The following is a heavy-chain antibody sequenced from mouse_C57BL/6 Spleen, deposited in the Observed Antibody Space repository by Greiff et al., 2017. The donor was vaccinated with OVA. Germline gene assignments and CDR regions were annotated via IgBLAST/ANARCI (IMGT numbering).Heavy chain of an antibody. Sequence: EVQGVESGEGLVKPGGSLKLSCAASGFTFSSYAMSWVRQTPEKRLEWVAYISSGGDYIYYADTVKGRFTISRDNARNTLYLQMSSLKSEDTAMYYCTRGGVTTVVADYWGQGTTLTVSS. CDR2: ISSGGDYI. D-gene: IGHD1-1*01. CDR1: GFTFSSYA. V-gene: IGHV5-9-1*02. J-gene: IGHJ2*01. CDR3: TRGGVTTVVADY.